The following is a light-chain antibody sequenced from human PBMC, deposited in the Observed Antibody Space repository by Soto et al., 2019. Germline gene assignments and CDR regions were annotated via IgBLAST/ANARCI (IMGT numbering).Light chain of an antibody. J-gene: IGKJ2*01. CDR2: GAS. V-gene: IGKV3-15*01. CDR3: QQYHNWTPQYT. Sequence: EIVMTQSPASLSVSPGDGATLSCRASQSVASNVAWYQQKPGQGPRLLIHGASTRAVGVPARFSGSGSGTDFTLTIISLQTESSAVYYCQQYHNWTPQYTFGQGTKLQIK. CDR1: QSVASN.